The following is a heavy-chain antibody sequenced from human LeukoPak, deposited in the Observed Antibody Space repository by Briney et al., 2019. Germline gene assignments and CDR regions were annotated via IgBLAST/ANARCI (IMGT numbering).Heavy chain of an antibody. V-gene: IGHV3-30-3*01. J-gene: IGHJ4*02. Sequence: GGSLRLSCAASGFTFSSYAMHWVRQAPGKGLEWVAVISYDGSNKYYADSVKGRFTISRDNPKNTLYLQMNSLRAEDTAVYYCAREGGSSFHFDYWGQGTLVTVSS. D-gene: IGHD3-16*01. CDR1: GFTFSSYA. CDR3: AREGGSSFHFDY. CDR2: ISYDGSNK.